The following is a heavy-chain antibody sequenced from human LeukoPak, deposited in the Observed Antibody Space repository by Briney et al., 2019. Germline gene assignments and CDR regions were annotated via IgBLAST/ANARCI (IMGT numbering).Heavy chain of an antibody. V-gene: IGHV6-1*01. D-gene: IGHD2-2*01. CDR2: TYYRSKWYN. CDR3: AREGGYQLPPRWFDP. Sequence: SQTLSLTCAISGDSVSSNSAAWDWIRQSPSRGLEWLGRTYYRSKWYNDYAVSVKSRIIINPDTSKNQFSLQLNSVTPEDTAVYYCAREGGYQLPPRWFDPWGQGTLVTVSS. CDR1: GDSVSSNSAA. J-gene: IGHJ5*02.